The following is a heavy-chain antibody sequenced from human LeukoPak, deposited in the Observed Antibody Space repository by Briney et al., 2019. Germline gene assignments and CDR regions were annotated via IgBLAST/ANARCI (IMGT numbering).Heavy chain of an antibody. CDR3: ARDQDYGDSLDY. D-gene: IGHD4-17*01. CDR2: TSAYNGNT. V-gene: IGHV1-18*01. Sequence: ASVKVSCKASGYTFTSYGISWVRQAPGQGLEWMGWTSAYNGNTNYAQKLQGRVTMTTDTSTSTAYMELWSLRSDDTAVYYCARDQDYGDSLDYWGQGTLVTVSS. J-gene: IGHJ4*02. CDR1: GYTFTSYG.